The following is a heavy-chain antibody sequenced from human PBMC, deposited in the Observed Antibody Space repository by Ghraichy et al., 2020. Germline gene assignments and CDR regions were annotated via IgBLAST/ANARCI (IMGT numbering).Heavy chain of an antibody. CDR1: GFIFGSHW. CDR3: SSGDTFDI. V-gene: IGHV3-7*03. D-gene: IGHD3-10*01. Sequence: GGSLRLSCAAPGFIFGSHWMTWVRQAPGKGLEWVANINQDSREKYYVHSVKGRFTISRDNARNSLYLQMNNLSAEDTAVYYCSSGDTFDIWGRGTMVTVSS. J-gene: IGHJ3*02. CDR2: INQDSREK.